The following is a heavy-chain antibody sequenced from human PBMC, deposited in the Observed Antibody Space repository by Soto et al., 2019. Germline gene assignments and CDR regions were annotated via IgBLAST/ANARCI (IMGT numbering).Heavy chain of an antibody. CDR1: GYTFSDYG. Sequence: QVQLVQSGAEMKKPGASVKVSCKASGYTFSDYGITWVRQAPGQGLEWMGCISTYNGNINYAQKLQGRVTMTTDTPTSTAYMELRSLRSDDTAVYYCARGYRIAAVYWGQGTLVIVSS. CDR3: ARGYRIAAVY. J-gene: IGHJ4*02. CDR2: ISTYNGNI. D-gene: IGHD6-13*01. V-gene: IGHV1-18*04.